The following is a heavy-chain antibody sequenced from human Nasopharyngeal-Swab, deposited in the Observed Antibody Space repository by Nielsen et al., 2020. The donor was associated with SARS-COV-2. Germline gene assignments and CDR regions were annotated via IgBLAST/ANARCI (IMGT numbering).Heavy chain of an antibody. D-gene: IGHD5-12*01. CDR3: AGAQSGYDLYYYSGMDV. V-gene: IGHV1-46*01. Sequence: WVRQAPGQGLEWMGLINPSGGSTSYAQKFQGRVTMTRDTSTSTLYMEVSSLRSEDTAVYYCAGAQSGYDLYYYSGMDVWGQGTTVTVSS. J-gene: IGHJ6*02. CDR2: INPSGGST.